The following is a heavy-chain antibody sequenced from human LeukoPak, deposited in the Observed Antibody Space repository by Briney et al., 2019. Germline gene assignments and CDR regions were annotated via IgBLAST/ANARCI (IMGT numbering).Heavy chain of an antibody. J-gene: IGHJ3*02. V-gene: IGHV1-24*01. CDR3: ATGGVSRYAFDI. CDR2: FDPEDGET. Sequence: ASVKVSCKVSGYTLTELSMHWVRQAPGKGLEWMGGFDPEDGETTYAQKFQGRVTMTEDTSTDTAYMELSSLRSEDTAVYYCATGGVSRYAFDIWGQGTMVTVSS. CDR1: GYTLTELS.